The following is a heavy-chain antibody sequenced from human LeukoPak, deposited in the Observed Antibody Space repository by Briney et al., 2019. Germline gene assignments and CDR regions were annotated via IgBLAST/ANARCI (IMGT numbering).Heavy chain of an antibody. CDR1: GGSISSSSYY. D-gene: IGHD4-17*01. J-gene: IGHJ4*02. Sequence: SETLSLTCTVSGGSISSSSYYWGWIRQPPGKGLEWIGSIYYSGSTYYNPSLKSRVTISVDTCKNQFSLKLSSVTAADTAVYYCARGPDDYGDYVENYWGQGTLVTVSS. CDR2: IYYSGST. V-gene: IGHV4-39*07. CDR3: ARGPDDYGDYVENY.